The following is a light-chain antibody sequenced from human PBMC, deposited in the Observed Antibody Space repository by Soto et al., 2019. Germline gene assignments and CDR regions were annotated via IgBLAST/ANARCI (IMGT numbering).Light chain of an antibody. CDR2: AAS. Sequence: DIQMTQSPSSVSASVGDRVTITCRASQGVSNWLAWYQQKPGKAPKLLIYAASTLRSGVPSRFRGSGSGTDFTFTISSLQPEDFAVYYCQQRSNWPPVTFGGGTKVEIK. CDR3: QQRSNWPPVT. J-gene: IGKJ4*01. CDR1: QGVSNW. V-gene: IGKV1-12*01.